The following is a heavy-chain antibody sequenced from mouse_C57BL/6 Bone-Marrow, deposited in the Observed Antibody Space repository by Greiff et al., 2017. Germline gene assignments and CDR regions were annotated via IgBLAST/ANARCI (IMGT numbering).Heavy chain of an antibody. V-gene: IGHV1-81*01. CDR3: AKNRVYAMDY. Sequence: QVQLQQSGAELARPGASVKLSCKASGYTFTSYGISWVKQRTGQGLEWIGEIYPRSGNTYYNEKFKGKATLTAAKSSSTAYMELRSLTSEDSAVYFCAKNRVYAMDYWGQGTSVTVSS. J-gene: IGHJ4*01. CDR2: IYPRSGNT. CDR1: GYTFTSYG.